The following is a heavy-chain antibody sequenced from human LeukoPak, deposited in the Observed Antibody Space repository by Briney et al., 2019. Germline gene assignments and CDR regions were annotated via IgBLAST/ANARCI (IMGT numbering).Heavy chain of an antibody. CDR2: ISYDGSNK. CDR3: ATSSYSSGWPGGY. J-gene: IGHJ4*02. Sequence: SGGSLRLSCAASGFTFSSYAMHWVRQAPGKGLEWVAVISYDGSNKYYADSVKGRFTISRDNSKNTLYLQMNSLRAEDTAVYYCATSSYSSGWPGGYWGQGTLVTVSS. D-gene: IGHD6-19*01. CDR1: GFTFSSYA. V-gene: IGHV3-30-3*01.